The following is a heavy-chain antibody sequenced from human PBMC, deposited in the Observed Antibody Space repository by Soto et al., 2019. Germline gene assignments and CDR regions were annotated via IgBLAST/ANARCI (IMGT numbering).Heavy chain of an antibody. J-gene: IGHJ4*02. D-gene: IGHD2-21*02. CDR3: ARKCGGDCHQRKEFDY. CDR1: GGSISSGGYY. V-gene: IGHV4-31*03. Sequence: SETLSLTCTVSGGSISSGGYYWSWIRQHPGKGLEWIGYIYYSGSTYYNPSLKSRVTISVDTSKNQFSLKLSSVTAADTAVYYCARKCGGDCHQRKEFDYWGQGTLVPVSS. CDR2: IYYSGST.